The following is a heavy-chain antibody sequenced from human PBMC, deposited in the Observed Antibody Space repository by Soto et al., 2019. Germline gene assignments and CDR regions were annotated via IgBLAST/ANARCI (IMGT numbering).Heavy chain of an antibody. CDR3: ARLVRSLHFDS. Sequence: QVQLQESGPGLVKPSETLSLTCTVSSGSVSSGSYYWSWVRQRPGKGLEWIGYIYFDGRTNYNPSLKSRVTLSLDTPKNQFALKVTPVTAAATAVYYCARLVRSLHFDSWGQGTVVTVSS. CDR2: IYFDGRT. V-gene: IGHV4-61*01. J-gene: IGHJ4*02. CDR1: SGSVSSGSYY. D-gene: IGHD2-8*02.